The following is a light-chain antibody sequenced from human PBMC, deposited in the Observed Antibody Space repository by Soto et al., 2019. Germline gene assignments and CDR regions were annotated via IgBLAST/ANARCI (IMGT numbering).Light chain of an antibody. Sequence: DIQVTQSPSSLSASVGDEVTITCRASQNIRNFLNWYQQKSGQAPKLLISSASTLHSGVPSRFTGSGSGTEFALTISNIQPEDFGVYYCQQSYSVPPVTFGGGSRVDIK. CDR1: QNIRNF. CDR3: QQSYSVPPVT. V-gene: IGKV1-39*01. J-gene: IGKJ4*01. CDR2: SAS.